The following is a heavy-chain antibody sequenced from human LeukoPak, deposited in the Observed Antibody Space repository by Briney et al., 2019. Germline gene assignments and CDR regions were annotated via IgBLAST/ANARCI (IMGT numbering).Heavy chain of an antibody. CDR2: IIPMFNTA. CDR1: GGTFSSYV. CDR3: ARDFNSGWYFGAGY. J-gene: IGHJ4*02. D-gene: IGHD6-19*01. V-gene: IGHV1-69*06. Sequence: ASVKVSCKASGGTFSSYVISWVRQAPGQGLEWMGGIIPMFNTANYAQKFQGRVTITADKSTNTAYMELSSLRSEDTAVYYCARDFNSGWYFGAGYWGQGTLVTVSS.